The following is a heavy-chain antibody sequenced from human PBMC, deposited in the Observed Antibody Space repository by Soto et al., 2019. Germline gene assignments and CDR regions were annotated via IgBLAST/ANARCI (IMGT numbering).Heavy chain of an antibody. CDR3: IRGLRPHSPGTELHLDP. CDR2: ISDDGTTT. Sequence: LRISCFVSAFSLSPEWMHGVRQVLGQKPFWVSRISDDGTTTNYADSVRGRFTISRDNSKNTLYLQMNNLKPDDTAIYYCIRGLRPHSPGTELHLDP. V-gene: IGHV3-74*01. D-gene: IGHD1-26*01. J-gene: IGHJ5*02. CDR1: AFSLSPEW.